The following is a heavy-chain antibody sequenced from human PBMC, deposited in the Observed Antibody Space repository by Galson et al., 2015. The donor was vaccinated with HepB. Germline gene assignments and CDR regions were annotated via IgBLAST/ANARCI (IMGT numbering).Heavy chain of an antibody. D-gene: IGHD3-22*01. Sequence: SVKVSCKASGYTFTSYAMHWVRQAPGQRLEWMGWINAGNGNTKYSQKFQGRVTITRDTSASPAYTELSSLRSEDTAVYYCARRMDYYDSSGFLLRNDAFDIWGQGTMVTVSS. CDR3: ARRMDYYDSSGFLLRNDAFDI. CDR1: GYTFTSYA. V-gene: IGHV1-3*01. CDR2: INAGNGNT. J-gene: IGHJ3*02.